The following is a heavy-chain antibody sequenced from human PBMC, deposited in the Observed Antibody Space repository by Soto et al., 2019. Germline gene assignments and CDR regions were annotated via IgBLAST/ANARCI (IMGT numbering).Heavy chain of an antibody. CDR1: GFTFSNEW. CDR2: INPDGSEK. Sequence: GGSRRLSCSVSGFTFSNEWMNWVRQPPGKGLQWVAIINPDGSEKYYGDSVKGRFTISRDNAKNSMFLEMNSLRPEDTAVYYCARHIDLWGQGT. J-gene: IGHJ5*02. D-gene: IGHD2-21*01. CDR3: ARHIDL. V-gene: IGHV3-7*04.